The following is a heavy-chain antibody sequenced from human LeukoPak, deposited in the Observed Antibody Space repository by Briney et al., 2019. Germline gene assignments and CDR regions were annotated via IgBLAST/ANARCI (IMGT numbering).Heavy chain of an antibody. D-gene: IGHD3-10*01. J-gene: IGHJ5*02. CDR2: IYHSGST. CDR3: ARMVWGSGSYPYWFDP. Sequence: SQTLSLTCAVSGGSISSGGYSWRWIRQPPGKGLEWIVYIYHSGSTYYNPSLKSRVTISVDRSKNQFSLKLSSVTAADTAVYYCARMVWGSGSYPYWFDPWGQGTLVTVSS. CDR1: GGSISSGGYS. V-gene: IGHV4-30-2*01.